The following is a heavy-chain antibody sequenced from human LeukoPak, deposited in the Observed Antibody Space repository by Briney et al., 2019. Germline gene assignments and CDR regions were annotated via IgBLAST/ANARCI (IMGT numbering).Heavy chain of an antibody. CDR2: IKEDGSDK. J-gene: IGHJ4*02. D-gene: IGHD6-6*01. Sequence: GGSLRLSCTASGFTFSSYWISWVRQAPGKGLEWVANIKEDGSDKYYVDSVKGRFTISRDNAKNTLYLQMNSLRAEDTAVYYCAREYSSSRLDYWGQGTLVTVSS. V-gene: IGHV3-7*01. CDR3: AREYSSSRLDY. CDR1: GFTFSSYW.